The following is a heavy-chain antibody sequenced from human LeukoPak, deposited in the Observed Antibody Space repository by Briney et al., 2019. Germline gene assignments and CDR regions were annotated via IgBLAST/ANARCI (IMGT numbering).Heavy chain of an antibody. Sequence: GGSLRLSCTASGFTFGDYAMNWFRQAPGKGLEWVSFIKSKAYGGTTEYAASVKGRFTISRDNSKSIAYLQMNSLKTEDTAVYYCTRIREQQLVADYWGQGTLVTVSS. CDR2: IKSKAYGGTT. CDR3: TRIREQQLVADY. D-gene: IGHD6-13*01. J-gene: IGHJ4*02. V-gene: IGHV3-49*03. CDR1: GFTFGDYA.